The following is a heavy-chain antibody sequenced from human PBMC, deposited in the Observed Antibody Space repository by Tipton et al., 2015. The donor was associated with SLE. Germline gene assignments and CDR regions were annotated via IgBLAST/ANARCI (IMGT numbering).Heavy chain of an antibody. J-gene: IGHJ6*03. D-gene: IGHD6-19*01. CDR3: ARETEDTGWIHSRDYIYYYYYVDV. V-gene: IGHV4-30-4*08. Sequence: TLSLTCTVSGDSISNGDDYWSWIRQPPGKGLEWIGNIYYGGGTYYNPSLESRVTISLDTSKNQFSLELSSVTAADTAVYYCARETEDTGWIHSRDYIYYYYYVDVWGQGTTVTVSS. CDR2: IYYGGGT. CDR1: GDSISNGDDY.